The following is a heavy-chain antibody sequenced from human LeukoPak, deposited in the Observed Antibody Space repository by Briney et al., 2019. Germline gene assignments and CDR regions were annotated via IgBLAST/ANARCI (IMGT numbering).Heavy chain of an antibody. CDR2: ISYDGSNK. Sequence: GGSLRLSCAASGFTFSSYGMHWVRQAPGKGLEWVAVISYDGSNKYYADSVKGRFTISRDNSKNTLYLQMNSLRAEDTAVYYCARGPYCSGGSCPYYYYGMDVWGQGTTVTVSS. CDR1: GFTFSSYG. J-gene: IGHJ6*02. V-gene: IGHV3-30*03. D-gene: IGHD2-15*01. CDR3: ARGPYCSGGSCPYYYYGMDV.